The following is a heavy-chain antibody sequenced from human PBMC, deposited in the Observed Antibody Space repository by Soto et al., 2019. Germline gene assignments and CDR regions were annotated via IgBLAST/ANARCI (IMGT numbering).Heavy chain of an antibody. Sequence: PSETLSVTCTVSGGSISSYYWSWIRQPPGKGLEWIGYIYYSGSTNYNPSLKSRVTISVDTSKNQFSLKLSSVSAEDTAVYYCARVPGTTRYWDFWGQGTLVTVS. V-gene: IGHV4-59*12. D-gene: IGHD1-1*01. CDR2: IYYSGST. CDR1: GGSISSYY. CDR3: ARVPGTTRYWDF. J-gene: IGHJ4*02.